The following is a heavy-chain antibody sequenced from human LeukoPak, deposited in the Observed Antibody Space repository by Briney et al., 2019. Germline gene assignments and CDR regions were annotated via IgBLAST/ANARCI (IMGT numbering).Heavy chain of an antibody. D-gene: IGHD3-9*01. CDR2: IYHSGST. Sequence: SETLSLTCAVYGGSFSGYYWSWIRQPPGKGLEWIGSIYHSGSTYYNPSLKSRVTISVDTSKNQFSLKLSSVTAADTAVYYCARDQRYFDWLLAYYFDYWGQGTLVTVSS. V-gene: IGHV4-34*01. CDR3: ARDQRYFDWLLAYYFDY. J-gene: IGHJ4*02. CDR1: GGSFSGYY.